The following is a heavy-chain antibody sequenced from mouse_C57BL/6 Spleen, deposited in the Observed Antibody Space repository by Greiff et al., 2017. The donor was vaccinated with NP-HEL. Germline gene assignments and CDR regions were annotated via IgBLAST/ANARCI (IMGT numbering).Heavy chain of an antibody. V-gene: IGHV5-9*01. J-gene: IGHJ2*01. CDR1: GFTFSSYT. CDR3: ASPGSSYRY. D-gene: IGHD1-1*01. CDR2: ISGGGGNT. Sequence: EVHLVESGGGLVKPGGSLKLSCAASGFTFSSYTMSWVRQTPEKRLEWVATISGGGGNTYYPDSVKGRFTISRDNAKNTLYLQMSSLRSEDTALYYCASPGSSYRYWGQGTTLTVSS.